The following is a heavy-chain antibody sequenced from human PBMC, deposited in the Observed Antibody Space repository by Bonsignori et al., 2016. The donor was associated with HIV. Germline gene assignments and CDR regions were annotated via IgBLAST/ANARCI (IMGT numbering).Heavy chain of an antibody. Sequence: SETLSLTCAVYGGSFSGYFWTWIRQPPGKGLEWIGEINHSGSASYNPSLKSRVTISMDTSKNQFSLNVTSVIAADAAVYYCARGRGVVVSAGRTTGGLLDYWGQGKLVTVSS. CDR1: GGSFSGYF. J-gene: IGHJ4*02. D-gene: IGHD2-21*01. V-gene: IGHV4-34*01. CDR2: INHSGSA. CDR3: ARGRGVVVSAGRTTGGLLDY.